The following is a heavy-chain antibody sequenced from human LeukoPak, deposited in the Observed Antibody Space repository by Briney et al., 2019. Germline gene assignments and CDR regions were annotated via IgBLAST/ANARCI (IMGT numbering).Heavy chain of an antibody. CDR3: AREYYDILTGYWKSYNWFDP. Sequence: SETLSLTCTVSGGSISSGSYYWSWIRQPAGKGLEWIGRIYTSGSTNYNPSLKSRVTISVDTSKNQFSLKLSSVTAADTAVYYCAREYYDILTGYWKSYNWFDPWGQGTLVTVSS. V-gene: IGHV4-61*02. CDR1: GGSISSGSYY. D-gene: IGHD3-9*01. CDR2: IYTSGST. J-gene: IGHJ5*02.